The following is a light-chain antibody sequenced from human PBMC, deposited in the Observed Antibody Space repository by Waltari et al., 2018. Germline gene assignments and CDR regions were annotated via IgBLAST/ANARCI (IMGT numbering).Light chain of an antibody. CDR2: GKS. Sequence: QSVLTQPPSVSGAPGQRVTISCTGSSSNIGAGYDVHWYRHPPETAPKLLIYGKSNRPSGVPDRFSASKSGASASLAITGLQAEDEADYYCQSYDSRLRAWVFGGGTQLTVL. J-gene: IGLJ3*02. V-gene: IGLV1-40*01. CDR3: QSYDSRLRAWV. CDR1: SSNIGAGYD.